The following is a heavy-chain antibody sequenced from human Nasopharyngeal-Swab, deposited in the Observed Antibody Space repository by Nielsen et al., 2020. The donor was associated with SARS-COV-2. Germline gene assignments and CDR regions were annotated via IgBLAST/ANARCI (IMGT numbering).Heavy chain of an antibody. J-gene: IGHJ3*02. D-gene: IGHD3-9*01. Sequence: GESLKISCAASGFTFSSYAMSWVRQAPGKGLEWVSAISGSGGSTYYADSVKGRFTISRDNSKNTLYLQMNSLRAEDTAVYYCAKKLENILRYFGWLLDAFDIWGQGTMVTVSS. CDR1: GFTFSSYA. CDR3: AKKLENILRYFGWLLDAFDI. CDR2: ISGSGGST. V-gene: IGHV3-23*01.